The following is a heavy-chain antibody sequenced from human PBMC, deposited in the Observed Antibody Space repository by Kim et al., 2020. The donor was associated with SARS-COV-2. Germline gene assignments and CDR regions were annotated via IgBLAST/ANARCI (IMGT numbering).Heavy chain of an antibody. V-gene: IGHV3-30*01. D-gene: IGHD2-15*01. CDR3: ARSDGYSYFDY. CDR2: NK. Sequence: NKYNADSGKGRFTISRDNSKNTLYLQMNSLRAEDTAVYYCARSDGYSYFDYWGQGTLVTVSS. J-gene: IGHJ4*02.